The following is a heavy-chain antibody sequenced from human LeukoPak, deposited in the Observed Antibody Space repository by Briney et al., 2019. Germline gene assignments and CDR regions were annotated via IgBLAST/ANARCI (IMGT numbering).Heavy chain of an antibody. CDR3: ARQREGYFDL. J-gene: IGHJ2*01. CDR2: INHSGST. V-gene: IGHV4-34*01. CDR1: VGSFSGYY. Sequence: SETLSLTCAVYVGSFSGYYWTWIRQPPGKGLEWIGGINHSGSTNYNPSLKSRVSISVVTSKNQFSLKLSSVTAADTAVYYCARQREGYFDLWGRGTRVTVSS.